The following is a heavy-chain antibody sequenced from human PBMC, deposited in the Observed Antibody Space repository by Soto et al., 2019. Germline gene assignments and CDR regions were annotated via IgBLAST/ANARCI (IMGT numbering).Heavy chain of an antibody. V-gene: IGHV5-51*01. CDR1: GYSFTDYW. Sequence: PGDSLKLSCKGSGYSFTDYWIGWVRQMPGKRLEWMGIVYPGDSDTRYSPSFQGQVTFSVDTSINTAYLQWTSLKASDTAMYYCARRTLITLIRGVNYFDYWGPGTLVTVSS. J-gene: IGHJ4*02. CDR2: VYPGDSDT. CDR3: ARRTLITLIRGVNYFDY. D-gene: IGHD3-10*01.